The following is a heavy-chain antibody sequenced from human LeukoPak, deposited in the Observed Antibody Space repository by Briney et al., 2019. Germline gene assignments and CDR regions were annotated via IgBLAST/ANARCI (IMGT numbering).Heavy chain of an antibody. CDR3: ARDRMDDGWYNWLDP. CDR2: ISGSGTTI. J-gene: IGHJ5*02. D-gene: IGHD6-19*01. CDR1: GFTFNNYW. V-gene: IGHV3-48*04. Sequence: GGSLRLSCAASGFTFNNYWMSWVRQAPGKGLEWVSYISGSGTTIYYADSVRGRFTISRDNGKNSLYLQMNSLRAEDTAVYYCARDRMDDGWYNWLDPWGQGTLVTVSS.